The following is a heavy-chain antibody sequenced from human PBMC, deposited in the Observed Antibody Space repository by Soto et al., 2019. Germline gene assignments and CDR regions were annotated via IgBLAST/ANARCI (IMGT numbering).Heavy chain of an antibody. CDR2: ISNDGSRK. CDR3: AREGGVVGPTKHAFDV. D-gene: IGHD1-26*01. Sequence: QVQLVESGGGVVQPGRSLTLSCAASGFSFSSYSIHWVRQGLGKGLEWVADISNDGSRKYYADSVKGRFTVSRDNSKNTLLMQMSSLRPDDTAVYYCAREGGVVGPTKHAFDVWGQGTMVTVSS. CDR1: GFSFSSYS. J-gene: IGHJ3*01. V-gene: IGHV3-30-3*01.